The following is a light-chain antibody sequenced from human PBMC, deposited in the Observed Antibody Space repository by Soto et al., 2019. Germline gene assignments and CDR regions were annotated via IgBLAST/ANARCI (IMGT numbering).Light chain of an antibody. V-gene: IGLV2-8*01. J-gene: IGLJ2*01. CDR3: SSYGGSNNVI. CDR2: EVT. Sequence: QPVLTQPPSASGSPGQSVTISCTGTSSDVGGYNFVSWYQQHPGKAPKLIIYEVTKRPSGVPDRFSGSKSGDTASLTVSGLQAEDEADYYCSSYGGSNNVIFGGGTQLTVL. CDR1: SSDVGGYNF.